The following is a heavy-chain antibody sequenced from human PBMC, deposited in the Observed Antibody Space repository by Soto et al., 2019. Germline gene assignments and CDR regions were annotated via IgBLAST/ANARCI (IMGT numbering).Heavy chain of an antibody. J-gene: IGHJ4*02. D-gene: IGHD2-15*01. Sequence: QVQLVQSGAVVKKPGSSVKVSCKASGGTFSNYAISWVRQAPGQGPEWMGQIIPMFGTTNYAQKLQGRVTITADESTSTAYMELSSLRSEDTAVYYCARLGYCSGRNCYWGQGTLVTVSS. CDR2: IIPMFGTT. CDR1: GGTFSNYA. V-gene: IGHV1-69*01. CDR3: ARLGYCSGRNCY.